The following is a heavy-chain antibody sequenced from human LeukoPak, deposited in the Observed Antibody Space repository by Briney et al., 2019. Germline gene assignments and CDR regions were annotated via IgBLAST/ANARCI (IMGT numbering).Heavy chain of an antibody. CDR1: GFTFSSYA. CDR2: ISYDGSNK. J-gene: IGHJ3*02. D-gene: IGHD3-9*01. V-gene: IGHV3-30*07. CDR3: ARGTPTNYDILTGYPFDAFDI. Sequence: GGSLRLSCAASGFTFSSYAMHWVRQAPGKGLEWVAVISYDGSNKYYADSVKGRFTISRDNAKNSLYLQMNSLRAEDTAVYYCARGTPTNYDILTGYPFDAFDIWGQGTMVTVSS.